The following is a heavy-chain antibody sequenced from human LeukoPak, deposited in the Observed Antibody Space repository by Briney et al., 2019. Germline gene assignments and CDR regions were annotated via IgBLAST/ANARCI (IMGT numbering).Heavy chain of an antibody. Sequence: SETLSLTCTVSGGSISSGDYYWSWIRQPPGKGLEWIGYIYYSGNTYYNPSLKSRVTISVDTSKNQFSLKLSSVTAADTAVYYCAREGGYDSSSYYYGWLDPWGQGTLVTVSS. CDR1: GGSISSGDYY. J-gene: IGHJ5*02. CDR2: IYYSGNT. CDR3: AREGGYDSSSYYYGWLDP. D-gene: IGHD3-22*01. V-gene: IGHV4-30-4*01.